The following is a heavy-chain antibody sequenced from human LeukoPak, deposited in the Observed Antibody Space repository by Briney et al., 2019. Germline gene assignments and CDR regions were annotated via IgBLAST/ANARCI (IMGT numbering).Heavy chain of an antibody. CDR1: GGSISSYY. CDR3: ARASGRWLQQVAAFDI. Sequence: SETLSLTCTVSGGSISSYYWRWIRQPPGKGLEWIGYIYYSGSTNYNPSLKSRVTISVDTSKNQFSLKLSSLTAADTAVYYCARASGRWLQQVAAFDIWGQGTMVTVSS. V-gene: IGHV4-59*01. D-gene: IGHD5-24*01. CDR2: IYYSGST. J-gene: IGHJ3*02.